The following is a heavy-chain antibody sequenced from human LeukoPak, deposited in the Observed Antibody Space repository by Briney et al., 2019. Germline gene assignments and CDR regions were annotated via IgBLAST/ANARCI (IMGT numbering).Heavy chain of an antibody. Sequence: GGSLRPSCAASGFTFSSYNMNWVRQAPGKGLEWVSSISSSSSYIYYADSVKSRFTISRDNAKNSLYLQMNTVRAEDTGVYYCARDRSGSYWLDYWGQGTLVTVSS. CDR3: ARDRSGSYWLDY. V-gene: IGHV3-21*01. CDR1: GFTFSSYN. CDR2: ISSSSSYI. D-gene: IGHD3-10*01. J-gene: IGHJ4*02.